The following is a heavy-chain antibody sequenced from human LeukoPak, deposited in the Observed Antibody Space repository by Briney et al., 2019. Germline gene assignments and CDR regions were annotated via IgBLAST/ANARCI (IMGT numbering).Heavy chain of an antibody. CDR3: ARDHRIFGVVITPDAFDI. V-gene: IGHV3-7*01. CDR2: IKQDGSQE. D-gene: IGHD3-3*02. Sequence: GGSLRLSCAASRFTLSTYWMSWVRQAPGKGLEWVAHIKQDGSQEYYVDSVKGRFTISRDNAKNSLYLQMNSLRAEDTAVYYCARDHRIFGVVITPDAFDIWGQGTMATVSS. CDR1: RFTLSTYW. J-gene: IGHJ3*02.